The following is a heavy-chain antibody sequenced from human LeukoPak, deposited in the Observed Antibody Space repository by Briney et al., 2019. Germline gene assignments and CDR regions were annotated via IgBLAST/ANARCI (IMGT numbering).Heavy chain of an antibody. D-gene: IGHD4-11*01. CDR1: GGSISSGGYY. V-gene: IGHV4-31*03. J-gene: IGHJ4*02. CDR2: IYYSGST. CDR3: ARTRARQYYFDY. Sequence: SQTLSPACTVSGGSISSGGYYWSWIRQHPGKGLEWIGYIYYSGSTYYNPSLKSRVTISVDTSKNQFSLKLSSVTAADTAVYYCARTRARQYYFDYWGQGTLVTVSS.